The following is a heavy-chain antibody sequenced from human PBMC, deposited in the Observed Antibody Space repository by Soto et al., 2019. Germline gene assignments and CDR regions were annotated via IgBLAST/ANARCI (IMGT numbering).Heavy chain of an antibody. D-gene: IGHD3-22*01. V-gene: IGHV4-59*05. CDR3: ARVDSSGFLDY. CDR2: IYYTGNT. Sequence: LTCTVSGVSISSYYWSWIRQPAGKGLEWIGHIYYTGNTYYNPSLKSRVTISVDTSKNQFSLKLSSVTAADTAVFYCARVDSSGFLDYWGQGALVTVSS. J-gene: IGHJ4*02. CDR1: GVSISSYY.